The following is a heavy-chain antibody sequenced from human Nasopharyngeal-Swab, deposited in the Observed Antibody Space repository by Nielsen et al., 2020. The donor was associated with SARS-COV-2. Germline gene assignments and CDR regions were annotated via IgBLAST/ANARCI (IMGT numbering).Heavy chain of an antibody. CDR2: IYYSGST. Sequence: WIRQPPGKGLEWIGSIYYSGSTYYNPSLKSRVTISVDTSKNQFSLKLSSVTAADTAVYYCATRQRPSYSSGWYQQITDYWGQGILVTVSS. D-gene: IGHD6-19*01. CDR3: ATRQRPSYSSGWYQQITDY. V-gene: IGHV4-39*01. J-gene: IGHJ4*02.